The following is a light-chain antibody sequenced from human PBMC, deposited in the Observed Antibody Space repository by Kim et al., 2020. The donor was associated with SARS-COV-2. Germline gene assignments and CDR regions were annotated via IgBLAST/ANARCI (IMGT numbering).Light chain of an antibody. CDR3: QQDSPP. Sequence: LPLAPGESATRSYRACQSVSSGYLSWYQRKPGQAPRRLIYGASTRATGIPARFSGSGSGTDFTLTSSSLQPEDFAVYYCQQDSPPFGGGTKVDIK. CDR2: GAS. J-gene: IGKJ4*01. CDR1: QSVSSGY. V-gene: IGKV3D-7*01.